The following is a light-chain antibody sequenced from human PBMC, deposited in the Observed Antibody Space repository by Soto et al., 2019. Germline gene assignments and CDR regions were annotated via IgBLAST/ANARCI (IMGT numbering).Light chain of an antibody. Sequence: QLVLTQSPSASASLGASVKLTCTLSSGHSSYAIAWHQQQPDKGPRCLMKLNSDGSHTKGDGIPHRFSGSSSGAERYLTISSLQSEDEADYYCQTWGTGIWVFGGGTKVTVL. CDR1: SGHSSYA. CDR2: LNSDGSH. V-gene: IGLV4-69*01. J-gene: IGLJ3*02. CDR3: QTWGTGIWV.